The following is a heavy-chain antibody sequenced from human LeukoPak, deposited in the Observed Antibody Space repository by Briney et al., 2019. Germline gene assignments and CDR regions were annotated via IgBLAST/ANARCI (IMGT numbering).Heavy chain of an antibody. CDR1: GFTFSTSV. CDR3: ARYSGSYHNYFDY. CDR2: IRYDGSNK. Sequence: GGSLRLSCAASGFTFSTSVMHWVRQAPGKGLEWLSFIRYDGSNKYYAGSVKGRFTISRDNSKNTPYLQMNSLRAEDTAVYYCARYSGSYHNYFDYWGQGTLVTVSS. J-gene: IGHJ4*02. V-gene: IGHV3-30*02. D-gene: IGHD1-26*01.